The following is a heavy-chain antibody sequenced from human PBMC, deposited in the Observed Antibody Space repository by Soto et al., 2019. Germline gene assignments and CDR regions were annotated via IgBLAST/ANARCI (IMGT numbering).Heavy chain of an antibody. CDR2: VNPHTGGT. J-gene: IGHJ4*02. V-gene: IGHV1-2*02. D-gene: IGHD6-13*01. Sequence: QVQLVQSGAEVKKPGASVKVSCKTSGYTFIGYYWNWVRQAPGQGLEWMGWVNPHTGGTHYAQKFDGRVTMTRDTSTYTAYMELSGLKFDDTATYFCARVMAYEQQLVPFDYWGQGTLVTVSS. CDR1: GYTFIGYY. CDR3: ARVMAYEQQLVPFDY.